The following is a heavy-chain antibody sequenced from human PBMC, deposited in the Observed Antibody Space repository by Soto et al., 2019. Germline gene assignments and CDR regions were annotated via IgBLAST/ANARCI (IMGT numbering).Heavy chain of an antibody. CDR2: IDPSDSYT. V-gene: IGHV5-10-1*01. J-gene: IGHJ4*02. Sequence: GESLKISCKGSGYSFTSYWISWVRQMPGKGLEWMGRIDPSDSYTNYSPSFQGHVTISADKAISTAYLQWSSLKASDTAMYYCASLPRDILKFSRLYWGQGTLVTVSS. D-gene: IGHD3-9*01. CDR1: GYSFTSYW. CDR3: ASLPRDILKFSRLY.